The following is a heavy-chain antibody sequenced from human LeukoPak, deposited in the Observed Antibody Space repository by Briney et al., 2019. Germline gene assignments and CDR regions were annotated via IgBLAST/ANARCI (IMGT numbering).Heavy chain of an antibody. D-gene: IGHD3-10*01. CDR3: ARQLVRVVISDFDH. CDR1: GGSISSSSYY. Sequence: SETLSLTCTVSGGSISSSSYYWGWIRQPPGKGLEWIGSIYYSGSTYYNPSLKSRVTISVDTSKNQFSLNLSSVTAADTAVYYCARQLVRVVISDFDHWGQGTLVTVSS. J-gene: IGHJ4*02. CDR2: IYYSGST. V-gene: IGHV4-39*01.